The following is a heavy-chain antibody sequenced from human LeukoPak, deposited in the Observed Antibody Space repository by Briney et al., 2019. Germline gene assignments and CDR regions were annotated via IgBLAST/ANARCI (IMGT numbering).Heavy chain of an antibody. J-gene: IGHJ3*02. D-gene: IGHD6-13*01. V-gene: IGHV1-2*02. CDR2: INPNSGGT. CDR1: GYTFTGYY. CDR3: ARRIEVLGTDAFDI. Sequence: ASVKVSCKASGYTFTGYYMHWVRQAPGQGLEWMGWINPNSGGTNYAQKFQGRVTMTRDTSISTAYMELSRLKSDDTAVYYCARRIEVLGTDAFDIWGQGTMVTVSS.